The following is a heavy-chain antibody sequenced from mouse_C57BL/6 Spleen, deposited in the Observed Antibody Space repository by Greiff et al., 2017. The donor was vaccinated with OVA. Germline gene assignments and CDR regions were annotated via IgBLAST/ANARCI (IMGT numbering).Heavy chain of an antibody. CDR3: VREAAQAWFAY. CDR2: IRSKSSNYAT. V-gene: IGHV10-3*01. CDR1: GFTFNTYS. Sequence: EVKLVESGGGLVQPKGSLKLSCAASGFTFNTYSMHWVRQAPGQGLEWVGRIRSKSSNYATYYADSVKDRLTISTDASQSMLYLQMSSLKTEDSAMYYCVREAAQAWFAYWGQGTLVTVSA. J-gene: IGHJ3*01. D-gene: IGHD3-2*02.